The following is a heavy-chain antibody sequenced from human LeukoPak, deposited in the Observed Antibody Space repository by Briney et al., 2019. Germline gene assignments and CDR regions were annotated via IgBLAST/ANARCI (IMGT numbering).Heavy chain of an antibody. CDR1: GFTVSSNY. CDR2: IYSGGST. D-gene: IGHD6-13*01. V-gene: IGHV3-53*01. J-gene: IGHJ4*02. CDR3: ARALVAAAGGLDY. Sequence: GGSLRLSCAASGFTVSSNYMSWVRQAPGKGLEWVSVIYSGGSTYYADSVKGRFTISRDKSKNTLYLQMNSLRAEDTAVYYCARALVAAAGGLDYWGQGTLVTVSS.